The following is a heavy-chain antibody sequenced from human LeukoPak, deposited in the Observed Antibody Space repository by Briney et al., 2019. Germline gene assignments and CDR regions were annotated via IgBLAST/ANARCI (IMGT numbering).Heavy chain of an antibody. CDR1: GFTFSSYA. D-gene: IGHD2-2*01. CDR3: AESLCSSTSCFRDFDY. J-gene: IGHJ4*02. V-gene: IGHV3-23*01. Sequence: GGSLRLSCAASGFTFSSYAMSWVRQAPGKGLEWVSAISGSGGSTYYADSVKGRFTISRDNSKNTLYLQMNSLRAEDTAVYYCAESLCSSTSCFRDFDYWGQGTLVTVSS. CDR2: ISGSGGST.